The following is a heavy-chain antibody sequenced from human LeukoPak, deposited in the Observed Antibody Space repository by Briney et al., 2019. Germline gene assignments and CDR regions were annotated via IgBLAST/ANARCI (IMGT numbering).Heavy chain of an antibody. V-gene: IGHV1-2*02. CDR2: INPNSGGT. CDR1: GYTFTGYY. Sequence: ASVKVSCKASGYTFTGYYIHWVRQAPGQGLEWMGWINPNSGGTNYAQKFQGRVTMTSDTSISTAYMELSRLRSDDTALYYCTRGSYYDSSGYSGVRLFDYWGQGTLVTVSS. D-gene: IGHD3-22*01. J-gene: IGHJ4*02. CDR3: TRGSYYDSSGYSGVRLFDY.